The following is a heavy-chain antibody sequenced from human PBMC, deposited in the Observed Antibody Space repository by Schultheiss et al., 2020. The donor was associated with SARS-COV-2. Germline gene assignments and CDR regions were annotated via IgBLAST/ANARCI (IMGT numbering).Heavy chain of an antibody. J-gene: IGHJ3*02. D-gene: IGHD7-27*01. V-gene: IGHV3-30*03. Sequence: GGSLRLSCAASGFTFSSYGMHWVRQAPGKGLEWVAVISYDGSNKYYADSVKGRFTISRDNSKNTLYLLMNSLRAEDTAVYYCATNWGSDAFDIWGQGTMVTVSS. CDR2: ISYDGSNK. CDR3: ATNWGSDAFDI. CDR1: GFTFSSYG.